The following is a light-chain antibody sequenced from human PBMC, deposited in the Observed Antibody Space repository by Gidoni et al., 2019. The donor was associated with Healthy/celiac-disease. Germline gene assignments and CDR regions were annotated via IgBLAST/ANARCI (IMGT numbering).Light chain of an antibody. CDR3: QQSYSTLLCS. CDR2: AAS. Sequence: DIQMTQSPSSLSASVGDRVTITCRASQSISNYLNWYQQKPGKAPKLLIYAASSLQSGVPSRFSGSGSGTDFTLTISSLQPEDFATYYCQQSYSTLLCSFGQGTKLEIK. J-gene: IGKJ2*04. V-gene: IGKV1-39*01. CDR1: QSISNY.